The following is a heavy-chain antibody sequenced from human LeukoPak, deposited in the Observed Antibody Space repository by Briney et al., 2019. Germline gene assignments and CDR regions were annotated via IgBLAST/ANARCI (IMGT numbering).Heavy chain of an antibody. CDR1: GFTFRNYE. CDR3: ARIRAGCSSNSCYIDP. D-gene: IGHD2-2*02. CDR2: INHSGST. Sequence: GSLRLSCEASGFTFRNYEMSWIRQPPGKGLEWIGEINHSGSTNYNPSLKGRVTISVDKSKNQFSLKVNSMTAADTAVYYCARIRAGCSSNSCYIDPWGQGTLVTVSS. J-gene: IGHJ5*02. V-gene: IGHV4-34*01.